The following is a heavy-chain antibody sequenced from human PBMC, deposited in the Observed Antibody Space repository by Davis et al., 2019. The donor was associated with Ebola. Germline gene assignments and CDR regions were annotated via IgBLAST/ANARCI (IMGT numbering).Heavy chain of an antibody. J-gene: IGHJ5*02. Sequence: GGSLRLSCAASGFTFSSYWMSWVRQAPGKGLEWVANITQDGSEKYYVDSVKGRFTISRDNAKNSLYLQMNSLRAEDTAVYYCARDQESYDFWSGYYTGGNWFDPWGQGTLVTVSS. CDR2: ITQDGSEK. D-gene: IGHD3-3*01. CDR3: ARDQESYDFWSGYYTGGNWFDP. V-gene: IGHV3-7*01. CDR1: GFTFSSYW.